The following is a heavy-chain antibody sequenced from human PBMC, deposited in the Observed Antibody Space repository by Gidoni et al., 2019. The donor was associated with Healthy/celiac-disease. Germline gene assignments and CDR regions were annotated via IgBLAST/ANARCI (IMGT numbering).Heavy chain of an antibody. V-gene: IGHV3-48*03. CDR1: GFTFSRYE. J-gene: IGHJ4*02. CDR3: ARDSLGYCSGGSCYPIVDY. D-gene: IGHD2-15*01. CDR2: ISSSGSTI. Sequence: EVQLVESGGGLVQPGGSLRLSCAASGFTFSRYEMNWVGQAPGKGLELVSYISSSGSTIYYADSVKGRFTISRDNAKNSLYLQMNSLRAEDTAVYYCARDSLGYCSGGSCYPIVDYWGQGTLVTVSS.